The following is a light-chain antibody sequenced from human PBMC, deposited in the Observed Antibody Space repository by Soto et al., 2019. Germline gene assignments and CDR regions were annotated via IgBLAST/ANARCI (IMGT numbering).Light chain of an antibody. CDR2: DAS. J-gene: IGKJ4*01. CDR1: QGISSA. Sequence: AIQLTQSPSSLSASVGDRVTITCWASQGISSALAWYQQKPGKAPKLLIYDASSLESGVPSRFSGSGSGTDFTLTISSLQPEDFATYYCQQFNSYRVTFGGGTKVEIK. CDR3: QQFNSYRVT. V-gene: IGKV1-13*02.